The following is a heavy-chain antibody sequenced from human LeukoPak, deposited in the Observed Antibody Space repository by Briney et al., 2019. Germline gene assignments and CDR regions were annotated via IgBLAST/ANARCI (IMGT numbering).Heavy chain of an antibody. J-gene: IGHJ4*02. CDR2: IGIDSGNT. CDR1: GFTFSDYS. Sequence: PGGSLRLSCAASGFTFSDYSMNWVRQAPGKGLEWISYIGIDSGNTNYAGSVKGRFTISGDKAKNSLYLQMNSLRVEDTAVYYCARDYKYAFGNWGQGTLVTVSS. D-gene: IGHD5-24*01. CDR3: ARDYKYAFGN. V-gene: IGHV3-21*05.